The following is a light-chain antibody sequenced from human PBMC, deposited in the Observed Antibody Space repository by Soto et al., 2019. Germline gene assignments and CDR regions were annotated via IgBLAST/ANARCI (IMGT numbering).Light chain of an antibody. CDR2: DVS. CDR1: SSDVGGYNY. V-gene: IGLV2-14*03. CDR3: SSSTSSRGV. J-gene: IGLJ1*01. Sequence: QSALTQPASVSGSPGQSISISCSGASSDVGGYNYVSWYQHHPGKAPKLMIYDVSNRPSGVSNRFSGSKSGNTASLTISGLQAEDEADYYCSSSTSSRGVFGTGTKVTVL.